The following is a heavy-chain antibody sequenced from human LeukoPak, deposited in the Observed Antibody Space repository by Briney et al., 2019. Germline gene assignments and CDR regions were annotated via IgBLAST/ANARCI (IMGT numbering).Heavy chain of an antibody. CDR1: GGSFSGYY. CDR2: INHSGST. D-gene: IGHD5-24*01. Sequence: PETLSLTCAVYGGSFSGYYWSWIRQPPGKGLEWIGEINHSGSTNYNPSLKSRVTISVDTSKNQFSLKLSSVTAADTAVYYCASLIRWLQPAGPWGQGTLVTVSS. V-gene: IGHV4-34*01. CDR3: ASLIRWLQPAGP. J-gene: IGHJ5*02.